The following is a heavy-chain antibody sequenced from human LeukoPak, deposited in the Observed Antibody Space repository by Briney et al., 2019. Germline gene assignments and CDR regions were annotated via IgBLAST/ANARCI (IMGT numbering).Heavy chain of an antibody. V-gene: IGHV3-30*03. J-gene: IGHJ3*02. CDR2: ISSDGNNK. D-gene: IGHD3-3*01. CDR1: GFTFSHYD. CDR3: ARTYDFGRGPPGDAFDN. Sequence: GRSLRLSCAASGFTFSHYDIHWVRQAPGKGLEWVAVISSDGNNKYYADSVRGRFTISRDNSKMTLHLQMNSLRADDTAVYYCARTYDFGRGPPGDAFDNWGPGTWVIVSA.